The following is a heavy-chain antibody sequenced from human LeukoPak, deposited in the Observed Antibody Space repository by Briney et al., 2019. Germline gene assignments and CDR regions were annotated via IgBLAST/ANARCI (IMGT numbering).Heavy chain of an antibody. CDR2: INHSGST. Sequence: TTSETLSLTSAVYGGSFSGYYWSWIRQPPGKGLEWIGEINHSGSTNYNPSLKSRVTISVDTSKNQFSLKLSSVTAADTAVYYCARGASRSGYDFWSGYYTMSYDYWGQGTLVTVSS. V-gene: IGHV4-34*01. CDR1: GGSFSGYY. D-gene: IGHD3-3*01. CDR3: ARGASRSGYDFWSGYYTMSYDY. J-gene: IGHJ4*02.